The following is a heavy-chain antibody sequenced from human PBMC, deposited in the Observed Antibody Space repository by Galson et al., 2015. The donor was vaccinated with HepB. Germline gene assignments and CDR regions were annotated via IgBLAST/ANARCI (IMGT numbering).Heavy chain of an antibody. Sequence: SLRLSCAASGITFSSYTMNWVRQAPGKGLEWVSSISSSSAYIYYADSVKGRFTISSDNAKSSLYLQVNSLKAEDTAVYYCATSGDDLWNTYIDNWGQGTLVTVSS. V-gene: IGHV3-21*01. CDR1: GITFSSYT. D-gene: IGHD3-3*01. CDR2: ISSSSAYI. CDR3: ATSGDDLWNTYIDN. J-gene: IGHJ4*02.